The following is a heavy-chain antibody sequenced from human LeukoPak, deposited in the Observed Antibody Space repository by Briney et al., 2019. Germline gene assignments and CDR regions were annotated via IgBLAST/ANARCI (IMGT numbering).Heavy chain of an antibody. CDR3: ARTLHPPTLNWYFDY. V-gene: IGHV4-4*07. D-gene: IGHD1-1*01. CDR2: IYPSGNT. Sequence: ASETLSLTCTVSRGSTSTYYWSWIRQPAGKGLEWIGRIYPSGNTNFNPSLMSRVTVSIDTSKNQFSLKLSSVTAADTAIYYCARTLHPPTLNWYFDYWGQGTLVTVSS. CDR1: RGSTSTYY. J-gene: IGHJ4*02.